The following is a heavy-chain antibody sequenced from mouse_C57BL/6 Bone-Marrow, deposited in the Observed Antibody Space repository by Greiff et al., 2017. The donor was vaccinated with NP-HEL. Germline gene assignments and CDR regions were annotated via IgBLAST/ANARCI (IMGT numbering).Heavy chain of an antibody. D-gene: IGHD1-1*01. CDR2: IDPNSGGT. Sequence: QVQLQQSGAELVKPGASVKLSCKASGYTFTSYWMHWVKQRPGRGLEWIVRIDPNSGGTKYNEKFKSKATLTVDKPSSTAYMQLSSLTSEDSAVYYCARSYYYGSSYDYWGQGTTLTVSS. CDR1: GYTFTSYW. J-gene: IGHJ2*01. CDR3: ARSYYYGSSYDY. V-gene: IGHV1-72*01.